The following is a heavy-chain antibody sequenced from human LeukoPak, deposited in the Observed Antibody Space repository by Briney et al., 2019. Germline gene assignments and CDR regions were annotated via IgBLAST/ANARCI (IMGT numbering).Heavy chain of an antibody. J-gene: IGHJ4*02. CDR2: INTNTGNP. CDR1: GYTFTSYA. CDR3: ARDVAPYGDYVWGSYRYTGGFDY. V-gene: IGHV7-4-1*02. Sequence: ASVKVSCKASGYTFTSYAMNWVRQAPGQGLEWMGWINTNTGNPTYAQGFTGRFVFSLDTSVSTAYLQISSLKAEDTAVYYRARDVAPYGDYVWGSYRYTGGFDYWGQGTLVTVSS. D-gene: IGHD3-16*02.